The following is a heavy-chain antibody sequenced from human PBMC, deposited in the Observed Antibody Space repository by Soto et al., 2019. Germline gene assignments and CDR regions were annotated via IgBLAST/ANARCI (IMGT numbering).Heavy chain of an antibody. D-gene: IGHD2-15*01. J-gene: IGHJ4*02. CDR2: ISSSSSYI. CDR1: GFTFSSYS. CDR3: ARVAIYCSGGSCYANY. Sequence: EVQLVESGGGLVKPGGSLRLSCAASGFTFSSYSMNWVRQAPGKGLEWVSSISSSSSYIYYADSVKGRFTISRDNAMNSLYLQMNSLIAEDTAVYYCARVAIYCSGGSCYANYWGQGTLVTVSS. V-gene: IGHV3-21*01.